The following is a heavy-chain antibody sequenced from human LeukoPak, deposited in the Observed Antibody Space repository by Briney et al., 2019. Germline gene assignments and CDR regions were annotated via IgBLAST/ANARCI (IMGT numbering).Heavy chain of an antibody. CDR2: IIPIFGTA. D-gene: IGHD5-12*01. CDR3: ASGYSGYDSPVRHYYYGMDV. Sequence: SVKVSCKASGGTFSSYAISWVRQAPGQGLEWMGGIIPIFGTANYAQKFQGRVTITAGESTSTAYMELSSLRSEDTAVYYCASGYSGYDSPVRHYYYGMDVWGQGATVTVSS. CDR1: GGTFSSYA. V-gene: IGHV1-69*01. J-gene: IGHJ6*02.